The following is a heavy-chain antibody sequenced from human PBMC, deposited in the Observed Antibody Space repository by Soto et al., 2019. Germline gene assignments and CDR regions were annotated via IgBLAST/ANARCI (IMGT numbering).Heavy chain of an antibody. D-gene: IGHD2-8*01. V-gene: IGHV4-31*03. Sequence: SETLSLTCTVSGGSISSGGYSWSWIRQHPGKGLEWIGYIYYSGSTYYNPSLKSRVTISVDTSKNQFSLKLSSVTAADTAVYYCARERMGRKGADGMDVWGQGTTVTVSS. J-gene: IGHJ6*02. CDR1: GGSISSGGYS. CDR2: IYYSGST. CDR3: ARERMGRKGADGMDV.